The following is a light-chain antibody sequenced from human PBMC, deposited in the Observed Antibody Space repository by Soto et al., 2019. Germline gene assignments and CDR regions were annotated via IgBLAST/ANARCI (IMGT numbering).Light chain of an antibody. J-gene: IGKJ1*01. CDR2: DAS. Sequence: THSPATLSLSPGERATLSCRASQTVSSYLSWYQQKPGLAPGLLIYDASSRATGIPDRFSGSGSGTEFTLTISSLQSEDFAVYYCQQYNNWPRTFGQGTKLDIK. CDR3: QQYNNWPRT. CDR1: QTVSSY. V-gene: IGKV3D-15*01.